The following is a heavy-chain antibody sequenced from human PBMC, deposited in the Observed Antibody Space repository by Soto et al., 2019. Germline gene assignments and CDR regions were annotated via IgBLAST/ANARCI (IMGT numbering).Heavy chain of an antibody. V-gene: IGHV1-18*01. J-gene: IGHJ6*02. D-gene: IGHD6-19*01. CDR2: IRPDNGKA. Sequence: QVRRVRSVAEVREPGASVRVSCKASGYSFISYGICWVRQPPGLGHEWIGWIRPDNGKANTAHNPQARVSMTTERPASTASKELSSLGSEDTTVYYCEVSGIDTSLLFFFLDMDVWSPGPTVSVCS. CDR3: EVSGIDTSLLFFFLDMDV. CDR1: GYSFISYG.